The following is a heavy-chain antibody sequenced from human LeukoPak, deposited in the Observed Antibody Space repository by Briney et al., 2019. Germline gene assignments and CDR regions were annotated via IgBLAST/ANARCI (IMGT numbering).Heavy chain of an antibody. Sequence: SETLSLTCTVSGGSISSYYWGWIRQPPGKGLEWIGSIYYSGSTYYNPSLKSRVTISVDTSKNQFSLKLSSVTAADTAVYYCARHVGYYDSSGYEILDYWGQGTLVTVSS. J-gene: IGHJ4*02. CDR3: ARHVGYYDSSGYEILDY. CDR2: IYYSGST. D-gene: IGHD3-22*01. V-gene: IGHV4-39*01. CDR1: GGSISSYY.